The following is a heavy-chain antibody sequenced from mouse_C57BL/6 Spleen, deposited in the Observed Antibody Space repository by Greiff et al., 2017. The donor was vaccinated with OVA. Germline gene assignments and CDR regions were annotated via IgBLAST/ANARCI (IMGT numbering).Heavy chain of an antibody. V-gene: IGHV5-6*01. J-gene: IGHJ4*01. CDR3: ARHGDYHAMDY. Sequence: EVMLVESGGDLVKPGGSLKLSCAASGFTFSSYGMSWVRQTPDKRLEWVATISSGGSYTYYPDSVKGRFTISRDNAKNTLYLQMSSLKSEDTAMYYCARHGDYHAMDYWGQGTSVTVSS. CDR2: ISSGGSYT. CDR1: GFTFSSYG.